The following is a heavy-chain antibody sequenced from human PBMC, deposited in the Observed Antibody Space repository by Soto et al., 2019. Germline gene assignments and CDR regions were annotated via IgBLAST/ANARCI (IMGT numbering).Heavy chain of an antibody. J-gene: IGHJ4*02. V-gene: IGHV4-34*01. CDR2: INHSGST. Sequence: SETLSLTCAVYGGSFSGYYWSWIRQPPGKGLEWIGEINHSGSTNYNPSLKSRVTISVDTSKNQFSLKLSSVTAADTAVYYCARRGWNYGISTPYLDYWGQGTLVTVSS. CDR1: GGSFSGYY. D-gene: IGHD1-7*01. CDR3: ARRGWNYGISTPYLDY.